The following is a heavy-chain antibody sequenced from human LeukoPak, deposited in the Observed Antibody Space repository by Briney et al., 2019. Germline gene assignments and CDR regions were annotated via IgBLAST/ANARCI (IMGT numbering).Heavy chain of an antibody. Sequence: SETLSLTCAVYGGSFSGYYWSWIRQPPGKGLERSGEINHSGSTNYNPSLKSRVTISVDKSKQQLSLKLSSVTAADTAVYYCARGRPEGIAAAGFDYWGQGTMVAVSS. D-gene: IGHD6-13*01. J-gene: IGHJ4*02. CDR3: ARGRPEGIAAAGFDY. V-gene: IGHV4-34*01. CDR1: GGSFSGYY. CDR2: INHSGST.